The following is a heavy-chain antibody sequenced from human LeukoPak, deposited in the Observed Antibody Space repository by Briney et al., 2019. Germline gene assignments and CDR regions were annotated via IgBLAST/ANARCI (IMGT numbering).Heavy chain of an antibody. CDR3: ASSQFTMFRGVIMLDAFDI. J-gene: IGHJ3*02. Sequence: PSETLSLTCTVSGGSISSYFWSWIRQPPGKGLEWIGYISSSGSPTYNPSLRSRVTISVDTSKNQFSLRLSSVTTADTAVYYCASSQFTMFRGVIMLDAFDIWGQGTMVTVSS. CDR2: ISSSGSP. CDR1: GGSISSYF. V-gene: IGHV4-59*01. D-gene: IGHD3-10*01.